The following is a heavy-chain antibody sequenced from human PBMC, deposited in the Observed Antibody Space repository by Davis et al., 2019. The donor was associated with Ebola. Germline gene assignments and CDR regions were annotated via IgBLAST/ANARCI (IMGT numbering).Heavy chain of an antibody. CDR1: GYTFTSYY. J-gene: IGHJ2*01. D-gene: IGHD5-12*01. V-gene: IGHV1-46*01. CDR3: ARAKGLATRNWYFDL. CDR2: INPRGGST. Sequence: ASVKVSCKASGYTFTSYYMHWVRQAPGQGLEWMGIINPRGGSTSFAQKFQGRVTMTRDTSTSTVYMELSSLRSEDTAVYYCARAKGLATRNWYFDLWGRGTLVTVSS.